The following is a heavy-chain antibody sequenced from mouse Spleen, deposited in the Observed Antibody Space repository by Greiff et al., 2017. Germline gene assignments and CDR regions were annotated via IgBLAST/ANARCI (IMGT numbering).Heavy chain of an antibody. V-gene: IGHV5-12*01. Sequence: EVKLMESGGGLVQPGGSLKLSCAASGFTFSDYYMYWVRQTPEKRLEWVAYISNGGGSTYYPDTVKGRFTISRDNAKNTLYLQMSRLKSEDTAMYYCARHEGGRGFDYWGQGTTLTVSS. CDR3: ARHEGGRGFDY. J-gene: IGHJ2*01. CDR1: GFTFSDYY. D-gene: IGHD3-3*01. CDR2: ISNGGGST.